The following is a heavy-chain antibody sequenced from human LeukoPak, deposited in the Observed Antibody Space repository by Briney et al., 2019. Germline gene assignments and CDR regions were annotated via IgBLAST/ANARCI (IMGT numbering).Heavy chain of an antibody. CDR2: ARNKANSYTI. CDR3: ARDSEWGLLRSDY. J-gene: IGHJ4*02. V-gene: IGHV3-72*01. D-gene: IGHD1-26*01. Sequence: PGGSLRLSCAASGLTFSDHLLDWVRQAPGKGLERVGRARNKANSYTIEYAASVKGRVTISRDDSKNSLYLQMNSLKTEDTAVYYCARDSEWGLLRSDYWGQGTLVTVSS. CDR1: GLTFSDHL.